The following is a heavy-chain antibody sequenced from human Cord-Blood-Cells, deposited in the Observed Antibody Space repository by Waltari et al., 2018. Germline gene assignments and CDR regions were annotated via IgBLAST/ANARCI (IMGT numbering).Heavy chain of an antibody. CDR3: AKTTPDYYGSGSYFPYFDY. V-gene: IGHV3-9*01. D-gene: IGHD3-10*01. J-gene: IGHJ4*02. CDR1: GFTFDDYA. Sequence: EVQLVESGGGLVQPGRSLRLSCAASGFTFDDYAMHWVRQAPGQGLEWVSGISWNSGSIGYADSVKGRFTISRDNAKNSLYLQMNSLRAEDTALYYCAKTTPDYYGSGSYFPYFDYWGQGTLVTVSS. CDR2: ISWNSGSI.